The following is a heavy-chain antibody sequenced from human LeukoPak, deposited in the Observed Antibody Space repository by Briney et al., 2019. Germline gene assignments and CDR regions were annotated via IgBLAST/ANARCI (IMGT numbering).Heavy chain of an antibody. CDR2: INPNSGGT. D-gene: IGHD6-19*01. CDR3: ARDWCRIAVAGTCYYYYYMDV. V-gene: IGHV1-2*06. Sequence: ASVKVSCKASGYTFTGYYMHWVRQAPGQGLEWMGRINPNSGGTNYAQKFQGRVTMTRDTSISTAYMELSRLRSDDTAVYYCARDWCRIAVAGTCYYYYYMDVWGKGTTVTVSS. CDR1: GYTFTGYY. J-gene: IGHJ6*03.